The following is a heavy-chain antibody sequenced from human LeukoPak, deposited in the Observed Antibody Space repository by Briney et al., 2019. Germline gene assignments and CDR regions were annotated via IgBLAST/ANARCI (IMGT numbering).Heavy chain of an antibody. V-gene: IGHV4-31*03. D-gene: IGHD3-10*01. CDR2: IQNSGST. Sequence: SETLSLTCTVSGGSINSGYYYWSWIRQHPGKGLEWIGNIQNSGSTYYNPALSSRVTISADTSKNQFSLIVSSVIAADTAVYYCARRCGSGGAYDYWGQGTLVTVPS. CDR3: ARRCGSGGAYDY. J-gene: IGHJ4*02. CDR1: GGSINSGYYY.